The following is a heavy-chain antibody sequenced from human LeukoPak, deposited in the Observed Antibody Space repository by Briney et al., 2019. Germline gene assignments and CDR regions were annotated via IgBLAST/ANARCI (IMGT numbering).Heavy chain of an antibody. CDR2: ISAYNGNT. Sequence: GASVKVSCKASGYTFTSYGISWVRQAPGQGLEWMGWISAYNGNTNYAQKLQGRVTMTTDTSTGTAYMELRSLRSDDTAVYYCARDDYYDSSGYYPAGYYYGMDVWGQGTTVTVSS. J-gene: IGHJ6*02. V-gene: IGHV1-18*01. CDR1: GYTFTSYG. D-gene: IGHD3-22*01. CDR3: ARDDYYDSSGYYPAGYYYGMDV.